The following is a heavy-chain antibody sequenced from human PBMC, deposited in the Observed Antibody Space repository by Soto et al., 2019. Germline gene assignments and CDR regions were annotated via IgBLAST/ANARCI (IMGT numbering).Heavy chain of an antibody. CDR3: ARGITMKLAVQGDAPDNDYFDS. CDR1: GGSFSGYY. V-gene: IGHV4-34*01. J-gene: IGHJ4*02. CDR2: INHSGRT. Sequence: SETLSLTCAVYGGSFSGYYWSWIRQPPGKGLEWIGEINHSGRTNENPSLKSRVTISVDTSKNQFSLKLRSVTAADTAVYYCARGITMKLAVQGDAPDNDYFDSWGQGSLVTVSS. D-gene: IGHD3-22*01.